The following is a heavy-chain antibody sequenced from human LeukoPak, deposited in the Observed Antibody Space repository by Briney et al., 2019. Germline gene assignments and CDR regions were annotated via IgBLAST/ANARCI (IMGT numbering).Heavy chain of an antibody. Sequence: GGSLRLSCAASGLTVSSTYMSWVRQTPGKGLEWVSVIYSGGSAYYADSVKGRFTISRDNSKNTLYLQMNSLRAEDTAVYYCARDLLEWYFDYWGQGTLVTVSS. CDR2: IYSGGSA. CDR1: GLTVSSTY. J-gene: IGHJ4*02. CDR3: ARDLLEWYFDY. D-gene: IGHD3-3*01. V-gene: IGHV3-66*01.